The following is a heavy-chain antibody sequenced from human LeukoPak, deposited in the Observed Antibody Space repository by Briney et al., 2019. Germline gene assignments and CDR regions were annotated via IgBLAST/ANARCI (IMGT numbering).Heavy chain of an antibody. CDR3: TTAFSGSYYEGDY. CDR2: IKSKTDGGTT. D-gene: IGHD1-26*01. CDR1: GFTFSNAW. J-gene: IGHJ4*02. Sequence: GGSLRLSCAASGFTFSNAWMSWVRQAPGKGLEWVGRIKSKTDGGTTGYAAPVKGRFTISRDDSKNTLYLQMNSLKTEDTAVYYCTTAFSGSYYEGDYWGQGTLVTVSS. V-gene: IGHV3-15*01.